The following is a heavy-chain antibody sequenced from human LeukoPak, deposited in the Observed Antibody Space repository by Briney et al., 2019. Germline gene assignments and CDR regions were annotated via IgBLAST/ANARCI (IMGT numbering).Heavy chain of an antibody. V-gene: IGHV3-30*03. Sequence: GGSLRLSCAASGFTFSSYGMHWVRQAPGKGLEWVAVISYDGSNKYYADSVKGRFTISRDNSKNTLYLQMNSLRAEDTAVYYCAIENYYGSGSYAFDIWGQGTMVTVSS. CDR3: AIENYYGSGSYAFDI. D-gene: IGHD3-10*01. J-gene: IGHJ3*02. CDR2: ISYDGSNK. CDR1: GFTFSSYG.